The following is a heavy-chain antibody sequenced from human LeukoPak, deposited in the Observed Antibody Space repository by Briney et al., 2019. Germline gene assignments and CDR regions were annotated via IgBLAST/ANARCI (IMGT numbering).Heavy chain of an antibody. CDR3: ARDLRRRGFDY. CDR1: GGSISSYY. J-gene: IGHJ4*02. CDR2: IYYSGST. V-gene: IGHV4-59*01. D-gene: IGHD3-10*01. Sequence: PSETLSLTCTVSGGSISSYYWSWIRQPPGKGLEWIGYIYYSGSTNYNPSLKSRVTISVDTSKNQFSLKLSSVTAADTAVYYCARDLRRRGFDYWGQGTLVTVSP.